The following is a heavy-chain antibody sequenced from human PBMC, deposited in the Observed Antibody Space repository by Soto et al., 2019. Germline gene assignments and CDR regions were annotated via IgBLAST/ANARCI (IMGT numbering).Heavy chain of an antibody. Sequence: GSLRLSCAASGFSFSPAWMSWVRQAPGKGLEWVGRIKSKSEAATRDFAAPVKGRFAISRDDSKNTVFLQMNSLKIEDSGVYYCASGTGKSDFDYWGLGILVTVSS. CDR1: GFSFSPAW. J-gene: IGHJ4*02. CDR3: ASGTGKSDFDY. CDR2: IKSKSEAATR. D-gene: IGHD2-2*01. V-gene: IGHV3-15*01.